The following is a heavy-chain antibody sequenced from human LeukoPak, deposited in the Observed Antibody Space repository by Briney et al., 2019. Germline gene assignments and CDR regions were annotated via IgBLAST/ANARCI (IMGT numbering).Heavy chain of an antibody. CDR2: IYYSGST. Sequence: SETLSLTCTVSGVSISSSSYYWSWIRQPPGKGLEWIGYIYYSGSTNYNPSLKSRVTISVDTSKNQFSLKLSSVTAADTAVYYCARDSWELQGYAFDIWGQGTMVTVSS. CDR1: GVSISSSSYY. V-gene: IGHV4-61*01. J-gene: IGHJ3*02. CDR3: ARDSWELQGYAFDI. D-gene: IGHD1-26*01.